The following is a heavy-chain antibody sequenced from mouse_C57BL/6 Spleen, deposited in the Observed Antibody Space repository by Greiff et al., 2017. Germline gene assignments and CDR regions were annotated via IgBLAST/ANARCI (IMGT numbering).Heavy chain of an antibody. CDR3: ARQGDYGSSHWYFDV. CDR1: GFTFSSYT. Sequence: EVKVVESGGGLVKPGGSLKLSCAASGFTFSSYTMSWVRQTPEKRLEWVATISGGGGNTYYPDSVKGRFTISRDNAKNTLYLQMSSLRSEDTALYYCARQGDYGSSHWYFDVWGTGTTVTVSS. CDR2: ISGGGGNT. V-gene: IGHV5-9*01. D-gene: IGHD1-1*01. J-gene: IGHJ1*03.